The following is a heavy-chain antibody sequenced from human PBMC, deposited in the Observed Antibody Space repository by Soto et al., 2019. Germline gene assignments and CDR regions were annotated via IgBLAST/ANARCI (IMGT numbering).Heavy chain of an antibody. CDR2: IYYSGSP. D-gene: IGHD2-2*02. Sequence: QVQLQESGPGLVEPSETLTLTCTVSGDSIGETSYYWGWLRQPPGKALEWIGSIYYSGSPYYNPSLRSRASIHIDTANNQCSLRVTSVTAADTAVYYCARQPPDQYTAFDIWGQGTMGTVSS. V-gene: IGHV4-39*01. CDR3: ARQPPDQYTAFDI. J-gene: IGHJ3*02. CDR1: GDSIGETSYY.